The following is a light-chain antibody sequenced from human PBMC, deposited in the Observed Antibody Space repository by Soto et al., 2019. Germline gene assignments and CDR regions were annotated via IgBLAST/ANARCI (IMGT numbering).Light chain of an antibody. CDR1: QSVSSSY. CDR3: QQYGSSPPVT. J-gene: IGKJ5*01. CDR2: GAS. V-gene: IGKV3-20*01. Sequence: EIVLTQSPDTLSLSPGEGATLSCRASQSVSSSYLAWYQQKPGQAPRLLIYGASSRATGIPDRFSGSGSGTDLTLTISRLEPEDFAVYYCQQYGSSPPVTFGQGTRLEIK.